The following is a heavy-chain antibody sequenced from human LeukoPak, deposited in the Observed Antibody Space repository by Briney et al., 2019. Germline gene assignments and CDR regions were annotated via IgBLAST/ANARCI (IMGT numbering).Heavy chain of an antibody. CDR1: GFTVSDNY. CDR3: AKFGLAGSGRFHDASDM. D-gene: IGHD3-10*01. J-gene: IGHJ3*02. V-gene: IGHV3-53*04. Sequence: GGSLRLSCAASGFTVSDNYMSWVRQAPGKGLEWVSVIYSGGSIYYTDSVKGRFTISRHNSKNTLYLQMNSLRTEDTAVYYCAKFGLAGSGRFHDASDMWGQGTMVTVSS. CDR2: IYSGGSI.